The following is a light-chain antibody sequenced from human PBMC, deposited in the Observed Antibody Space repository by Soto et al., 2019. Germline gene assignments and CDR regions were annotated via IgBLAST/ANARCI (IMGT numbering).Light chain of an antibody. CDR3: SSYASSSTLVL. CDR1: SSDVGGYNH. V-gene: IGLV2-14*01. J-gene: IGLJ3*02. Sequence: QSVLTQPASVSGSPGQSITISCTGTSSDVGGYNHVSWYQQHPGKAPRLMIFDVSNRPSGVSNRFSGSKSGNTASLTISGLQAEDEADYYCSSYASSSTLVLFGGGTELTVL. CDR2: DVS.